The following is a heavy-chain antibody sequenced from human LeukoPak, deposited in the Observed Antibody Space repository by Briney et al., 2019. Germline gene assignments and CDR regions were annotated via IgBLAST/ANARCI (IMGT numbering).Heavy chain of an antibody. CDR1: GGSISSGDYY. CDR2: IYYSGST. Sequence: SETLSLTCTVSGGSISSGDYYWSWIRQPPGKGLEWIGYIYYSGSTYYNPSLKSRATISVDTSKNQFSLKLSSVTAADTAVYYCARGLDIVVVPAAILTGYFDYWGQGTLVTVSS. V-gene: IGHV4-30-4*01. CDR3: ARGLDIVVVPAAILTGYFDY. D-gene: IGHD2-2*02. J-gene: IGHJ4*02.